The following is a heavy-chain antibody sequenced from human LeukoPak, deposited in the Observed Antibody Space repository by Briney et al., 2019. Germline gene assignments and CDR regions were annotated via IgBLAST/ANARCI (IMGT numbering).Heavy chain of an antibody. CDR3: ARGDYDSSEYYFDY. CDR2: IYYSGST. CDR1: GGSFSGYY. D-gene: IGHD3-22*01. V-gene: IGHV4-59*01. J-gene: IGHJ4*02. Sequence: SETLSLTCAVYGGSFSGYYWSWIRQPPGKGLEWIGYIYYSGSTNYNPSLKSRVTISVDTSKNQFSLKLSSVTAADTAVYYCARGDYDSSEYYFDYWGQGTLVTVSS.